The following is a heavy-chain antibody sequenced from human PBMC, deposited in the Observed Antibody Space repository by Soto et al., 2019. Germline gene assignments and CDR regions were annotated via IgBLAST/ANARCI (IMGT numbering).Heavy chain of an antibody. V-gene: IGHV1-18*01. CDR1: GYTFTSYG. D-gene: IGHD3-3*01. Sequence: QVQLVQSGAEVKKPGASVKVSCKASGYTFTSYGISWVRQAPGQGLEWMGWISAYNGNTNYAQKLQGRVTMTTDTSTSTADMELRSLRSDDTAVYYCARDPVRITIFGVVEEGDYWGQGTLVTVSS. CDR2: ISAYNGNT. J-gene: IGHJ4*02. CDR3: ARDPVRITIFGVVEEGDY.